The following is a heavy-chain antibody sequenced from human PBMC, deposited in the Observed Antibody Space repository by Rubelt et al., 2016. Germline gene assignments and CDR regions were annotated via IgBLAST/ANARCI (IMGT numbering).Heavy chain of an antibody. CDR3: ARHGQVQSGDAFDI. CDR2: IYPGDSDT. CDR1: GYSSTSYW. V-gene: IGHV5-51*01. D-gene: IGHD1-26*01. J-gene: IGHJ3*02. Sequence: EVQLVQSGAEVKKPGESLKISCKGSGYSSTSYWIGWVRQMPGKGREWMGIIYPGDSDTRYSPSFQGQVTTSAAKSSSTAYRQWSSLKASDTAMYYGARHGQVQSGDAFDIWGQGTMVTVSS.